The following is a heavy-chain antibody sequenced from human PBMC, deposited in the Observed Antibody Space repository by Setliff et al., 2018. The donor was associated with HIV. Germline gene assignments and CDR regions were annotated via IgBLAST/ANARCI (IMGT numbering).Heavy chain of an antibody. CDR1: GYTFTSVY. Sequence: GASVKVSCKASGYTFTSVYMHWVRQAPGEGLEWMGLINPSGGRTTYAQNFQGRVTMTRDTSTNTVYMELSSLTSGDTAVYYCARGGEGLANWGQGTLVTVSS. CDR3: ARGGEGLAN. J-gene: IGHJ4*02. CDR2: INPSGGRT. D-gene: IGHD3-16*01. V-gene: IGHV1-46*03.